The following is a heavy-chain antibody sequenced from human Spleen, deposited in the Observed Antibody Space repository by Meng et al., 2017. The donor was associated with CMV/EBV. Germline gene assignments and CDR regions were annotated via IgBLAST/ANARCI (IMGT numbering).Heavy chain of an antibody. CDR3: AKDVRSRGLHYYYYGLDV. D-gene: IGHD3-16*01. CDR2: INPKSGDR. CDR1: GYTFTGYY. V-gene: IGHV1-2*02. J-gene: IGHJ6*02. Sequence: ASVKVSCKTSGYTFTGYYMHWVRQAPGQGLEWMGWINPKSGDRNYAEKFQGRVTMTWDTAISTAYMELRRLTSDDTAVYYCAKDVRSRGLHYYYYGLDVWGQGTTVTVSS.